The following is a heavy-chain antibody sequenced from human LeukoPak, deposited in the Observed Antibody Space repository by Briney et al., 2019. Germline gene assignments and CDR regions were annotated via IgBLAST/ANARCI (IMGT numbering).Heavy chain of an antibody. CDR1: GFTFSDYY. J-gene: IGHJ4*02. Sequence: PGGSLRLSCAASGFTFSDYYMNWIRQAPGKGLEWVSYISSRSSYTNYADSVKGRFPISRDNAKNSLYLQMNSLRAEDTALYYCARGYNYPDYWGQGTLLTVSS. CDR2: ISSRSSYT. V-gene: IGHV3-11*03. D-gene: IGHD5-24*01. CDR3: ARGYNYPDY.